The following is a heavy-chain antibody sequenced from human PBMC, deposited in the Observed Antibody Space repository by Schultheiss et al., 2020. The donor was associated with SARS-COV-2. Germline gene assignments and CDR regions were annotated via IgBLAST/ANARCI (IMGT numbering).Heavy chain of an antibody. J-gene: IGHJ5*02. CDR2: INPNSGGT. V-gene: IGHV1-2*02. CDR1: GYTFTSYG. CDR3: ARDRVAARPNWFDP. D-gene: IGHD6-6*01. Sequence: ASVKVSCKASGYTFTSYGISWVRQAPGQGLEWMGWINPNSGGTNYAQKFQGRVTMTRDTSISTAYMELSSLRSDDTAVYYCARDRVAARPNWFDPWGQGTLVTVSS.